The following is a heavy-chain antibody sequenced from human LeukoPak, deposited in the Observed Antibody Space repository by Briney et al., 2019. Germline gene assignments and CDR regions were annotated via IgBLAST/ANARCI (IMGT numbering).Heavy chain of an antibody. J-gene: IGHJ6*03. V-gene: IGHV1-69*13. Sequence: ASVKVSCKASGYTFTNYYIHWVRQAPGQGLEWMGGIIPIFGTANYAQKFQGRVTITADESTSTAYMELSSLRSEDTAVYYCARTGPRGDDSPWYYYYMDVWGKGTTVTISS. D-gene: IGHD2-21*02. CDR3: ARTGPRGDDSPWYYYYMDV. CDR1: GYTFTNYY. CDR2: IIPIFGTA.